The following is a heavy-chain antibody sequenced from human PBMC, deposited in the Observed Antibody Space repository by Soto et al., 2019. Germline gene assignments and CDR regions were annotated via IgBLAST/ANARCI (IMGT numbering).Heavy chain of an antibody. CDR2: VSWKGASI. V-gene: IGHV3-9*01. D-gene: IGHD6-13*01. Sequence: EVQLVESGGGLVQPGRSLRLSCAASGFTFDDYAMHWVRQAPGKGLEWVSGVSWKGASIGYADSVKGRFPISRDNAKNSLYLQMNSLRAEDTALYYWAKGLYSSSWYWPAQHWGQGTLVTVSS. CDR3: AKGLYSSSWYWPAQH. J-gene: IGHJ1*01. CDR1: GFTFDDYA.